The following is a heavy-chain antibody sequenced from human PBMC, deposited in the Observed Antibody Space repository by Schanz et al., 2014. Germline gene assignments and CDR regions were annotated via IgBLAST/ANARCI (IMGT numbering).Heavy chain of an antibody. Sequence: EVQLVESGGGLIQPGGSLRLSCAASGFGFSSYSMNWVRQAPGKGLVWVARINSVGSNTDYADSVKGRFTISRDNAKNSLYLQMNSLRAGDAAVYYCARGLIAAAGGAFDYWGQGTLVAVSA. CDR1: GFGFSSYS. V-gene: IGHV3-21*04. CDR2: INSVGSNT. D-gene: IGHD6-13*01. J-gene: IGHJ4*02. CDR3: ARGLIAAAGGAFDY.